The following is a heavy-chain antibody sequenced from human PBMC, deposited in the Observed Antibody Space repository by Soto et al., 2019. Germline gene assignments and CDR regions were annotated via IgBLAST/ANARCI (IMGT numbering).Heavy chain of an antibody. CDR1: GGTFSSYA. J-gene: IGHJ6*02. CDR3: ARGYCSSTSCYTRSHYYYGMDV. CDR2: IIPIFGTA. D-gene: IGHD2-2*02. Sequence: SVTVSCKASGGTFSSYAISWVRQAPGQGLEWMGGIIPIFGTANYAQKFQGRVTITADESTSTAYMELSSLRSEDTAVYYCARGYCSSTSCYTRSHYYYGMDVWGQGTTGTVS. V-gene: IGHV1-69*13.